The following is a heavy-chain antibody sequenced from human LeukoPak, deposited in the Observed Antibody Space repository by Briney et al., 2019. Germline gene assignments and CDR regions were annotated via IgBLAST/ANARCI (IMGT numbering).Heavy chain of an antibody. CDR1: GLTFSSYA. CDR3: ARDPGRGGY. J-gene: IGHJ4*02. Sequence: GGSLRLSCAASGLTFSSYAMSWVRQAPGKGLEWVSAISGSGDSTYYADSVKGRFTISRDNAKNSLYLQMNSLRAEDTAVYYCARDPGRGGYWGQGTLVTVSS. CDR2: ISGSGDST. D-gene: IGHD3-16*01. V-gene: IGHV3-23*01.